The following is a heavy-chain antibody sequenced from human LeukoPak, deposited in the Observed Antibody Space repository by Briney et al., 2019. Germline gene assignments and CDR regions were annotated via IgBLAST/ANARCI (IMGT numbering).Heavy chain of an antibody. CDR1: GGSFSGYY. CDR3: ARRGKDYGDYAVWFDP. D-gene: IGHD4-17*01. V-gene: IGHV4-34*01. Sequence: SETLSLTCAVYGGSFSGYYWSWLRQPPGKGLEWLGEINHSGSTNYNPSLKSRVTISVDTSKNQFSLKLSSVTAAVTAVYYCARRGKDYGDYAVWFDPWGQGTLVTVSS. J-gene: IGHJ5*02. CDR2: INHSGST.